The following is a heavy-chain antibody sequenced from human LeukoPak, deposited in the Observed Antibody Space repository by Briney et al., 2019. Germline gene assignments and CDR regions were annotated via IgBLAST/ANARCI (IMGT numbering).Heavy chain of an antibody. J-gene: IGHJ6*03. CDR2: INPNSGGT. Sequence: ASVKVSCKASGYTFTGYYMHWVRQAPGQGLEWMGWINPNSGGTNYAQKFQGRVTMTRDTSISTAYMELSRLRSDDTAVYYCARVHYYDSSGYYYEGHYMDVWGKGTTVTVSS. CDR3: ARVHYYDSSGYYYEGHYMDV. V-gene: IGHV1-2*02. CDR1: GYTFTGYY. D-gene: IGHD3-22*01.